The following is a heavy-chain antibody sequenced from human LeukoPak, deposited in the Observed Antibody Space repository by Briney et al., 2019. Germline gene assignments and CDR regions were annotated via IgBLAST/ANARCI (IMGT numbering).Heavy chain of an antibody. CDR2: IYYSGST. Sequence: SETLSLTCTVSGGSISSYYWSWIRQPPGKGLEWIGYIYYSGSTNYNPSLKSRVTISVDTSKNQFSLKLSSVTAADTAVYYCAPFPGSSSWYNWFDPWGQGTLVTVSS. V-gene: IGHV4-59*01. J-gene: IGHJ5*02. CDR3: APFPGSSSWYNWFDP. CDR1: GGSISSYY. D-gene: IGHD6-13*01.